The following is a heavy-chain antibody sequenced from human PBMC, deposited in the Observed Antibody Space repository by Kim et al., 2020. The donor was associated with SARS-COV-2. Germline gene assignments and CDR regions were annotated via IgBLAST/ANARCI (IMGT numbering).Heavy chain of an antibody. V-gene: IGHV3-23*01. CDR3: AKDSDYGDYPRGNWFDP. CDR2: ISGSGGST. Sequence: GGSLRLSCAASGFTFSSYAMSWVRQAPGKGLEWVSAISGSGGSTYYADSVKGRFTISRDNSKNTLYLQMNSLRAEDTAVYYCAKDSDYGDYPRGNWFDPWGQGTLVTVSS. CDR1: GFTFSSYA. D-gene: IGHD4-17*01. J-gene: IGHJ5*02.